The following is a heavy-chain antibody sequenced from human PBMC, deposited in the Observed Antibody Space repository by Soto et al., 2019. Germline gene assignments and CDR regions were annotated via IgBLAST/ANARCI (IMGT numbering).Heavy chain of an antibody. J-gene: IGHJ4*02. Sequence: HVQLQESGPGPVTPSQTLSLSCTVSGVSITSGSYYWTWVRQSPGKGLEWIGYRYYIGNTYYNPSPNRRATISVDTSKNQFFLKLTSVTAADTAVYYCARGGYDTSGQTFIGWGPDCWGQGTLVTVSS. CDR3: ARGGYDTSGQTFIGWGPDC. CDR1: GVSITSGSYY. V-gene: IGHV4-30-4*01. D-gene: IGHD3-22*01. CDR2: RYYIGNT.